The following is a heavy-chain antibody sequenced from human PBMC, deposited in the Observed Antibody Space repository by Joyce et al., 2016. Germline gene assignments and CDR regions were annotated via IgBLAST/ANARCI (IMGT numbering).Heavy chain of an antibody. Sequence: EVQLLESGGGLVQPAGSLRLSCADSGFTFSSYAMSWVRQAPGKGLEWVAVISGSGGSIDDADSVKGRFTFSRDNSKNTLYLQMNSLRAEDTAVYYCAKVAEGSAVYFYYMDVWGKGTTVTVSS. CDR2: ISGSGGSI. CDR3: AKVAEGSAVYFYYMDV. D-gene: IGHD6-6*01. CDR1: GFTFSSYA. J-gene: IGHJ6*03. V-gene: IGHV3-23*01.